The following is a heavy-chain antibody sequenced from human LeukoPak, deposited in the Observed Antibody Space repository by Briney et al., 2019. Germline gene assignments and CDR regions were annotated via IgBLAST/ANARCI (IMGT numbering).Heavy chain of an antibody. V-gene: IGHV4-30-2*01. CDR2: IYHSGSN. CDR3: ARGHSSVVTAIPYYFDY. D-gene: IGHD2-21*02. CDR1: GGSISSGGYY. J-gene: IGHJ4*02. Sequence: SETLSLTCTVSGGSISSGGYYWSWIRQPPGKGLEWIGYIYHSGSNYYNPSLKGRVTISVDTSKNQVSLRVNSVTAADTAVYYCARGHSSVVTAIPYYFDYWGRGTLVTVSS.